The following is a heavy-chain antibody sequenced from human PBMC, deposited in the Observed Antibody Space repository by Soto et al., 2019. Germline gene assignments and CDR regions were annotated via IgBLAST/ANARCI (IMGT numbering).Heavy chain of an antibody. J-gene: IGHJ4*02. V-gene: IGHV1-18*01. CDR1: GYTFINYD. D-gene: IGHD1-20*01. CDR3: ARGRITDLGTFHY. CDR2: SSPYNGNT. Sequence: QVQLVQSGAEMKKPGASVKVSCKASGYTFINYDISWLRQAPGQGLEWMGWSSPYNGNTNYAHTFQGRVTMTADTSASSGYMELRSLRSDDTAVYFCARGRITDLGTFHYWGQGTLVTVSS.